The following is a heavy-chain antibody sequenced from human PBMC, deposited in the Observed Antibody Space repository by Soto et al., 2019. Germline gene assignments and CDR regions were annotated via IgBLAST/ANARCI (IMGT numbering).Heavy chain of an antibody. Sequence: QVQLPESGPGLVKPSQPLSLTCTVSGGSLSSGGYYWRWLRQHPGQGLEWIGYIYYSGSTYYNPSPESRVTISVDTSKNQFSLKLSSVTAADTAVYYCARSPIRGYSYGYFDYWGQGTLVTVSS. CDR2: IYYSGST. V-gene: IGHV4-31*03. CDR3: ARSPIRGYSYGYFDY. CDR1: GGSLSSGGYY. D-gene: IGHD5-18*01. J-gene: IGHJ4*02.